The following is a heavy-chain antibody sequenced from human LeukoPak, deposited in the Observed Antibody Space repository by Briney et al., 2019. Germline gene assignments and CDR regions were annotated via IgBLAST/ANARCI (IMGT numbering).Heavy chain of an antibody. J-gene: IGHJ3*02. CDR1: GFTFSSYG. D-gene: IGHD1-26*01. CDR3: ARSGAERELRYHHAFDI. V-gene: IGHV3-66*01. CDR2: IYSGGST. Sequence: GGTLRLSSAASGFTFSSYGMSWVRQAQGKGLEGVSVIYSGGSTYYADSVKGRFIISRDNSKNTLYLRMNSLRAEDTAVYYCARSGAERELRYHHAFDIWGQGTMVTVSS.